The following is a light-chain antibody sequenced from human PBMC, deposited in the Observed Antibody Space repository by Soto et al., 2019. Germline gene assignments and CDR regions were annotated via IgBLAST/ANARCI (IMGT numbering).Light chain of an antibody. CDR3: QQYYTTPPT. J-gene: IGKJ1*01. V-gene: IGKV4-1*01. CDR1: QGVLNTPNIKNY. CDR2: WAS. Sequence: DIVMTRSPNSLAVSLAGGATFNSKSSQGVLNTPNIKNYLAWYKQKPGQPPNLLIYWASTRESGVPDRFSGSGSGTDFTLTISSLQAEDVAVYYCQQYYTTPPTFGQGTKVGIK.